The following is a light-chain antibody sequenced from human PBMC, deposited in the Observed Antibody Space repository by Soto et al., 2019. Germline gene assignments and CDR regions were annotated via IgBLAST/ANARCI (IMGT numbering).Light chain of an antibody. CDR1: QSLLHSNGNIY. Sequence: DIVLTKSPLSLPVTPGEPASISCRSSQSLLHSNGNIYLDWYLQKPGQSPQLLIYLGSIRASGVPDRFSGSGSGTDFTLKITRVEAEDVGVYYCMQSVQTPRTFGQGTKVEI. J-gene: IGKJ1*01. V-gene: IGKV2-28*01. CDR3: MQSVQTPRT. CDR2: LGS.